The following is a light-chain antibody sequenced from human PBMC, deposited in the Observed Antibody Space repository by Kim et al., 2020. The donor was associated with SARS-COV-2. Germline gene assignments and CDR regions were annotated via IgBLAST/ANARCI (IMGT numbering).Light chain of an antibody. J-gene: IGKJ4*01. CDR1: QSISSY. CDR3: QQSDSTPLLT. V-gene: IGKV1-39*01. Sequence: DIQMTQSPSSLSASVGDRVTITCRASQSISSYLNWYQQKPGKAPKLLIYAASSLQSGVPSRFSGSGSGTDFTLTISSLQPEDFATYYCQQSDSTPLLTFGGGTKVDIK. CDR2: AAS.